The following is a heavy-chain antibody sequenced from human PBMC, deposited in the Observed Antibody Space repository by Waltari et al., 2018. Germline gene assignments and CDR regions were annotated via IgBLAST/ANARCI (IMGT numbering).Heavy chain of an antibody. CDR1: GGSISSHY. J-gene: IGHJ4*02. CDR2: IYYSGST. V-gene: IGHV4-59*11. CDR3: ARYSSGWYLSY. Sequence: QVPLQASGPGLVKPSETLSLTCTVSGGSISSHYWSWIRQPPGKGLEWIGYIYYSGSTNYNPSLKSRVTISVDTSKNQFSLKLSSVTAADTAVYYCARYSSGWYLSYWGQGTLVTVSS. D-gene: IGHD6-19*01.